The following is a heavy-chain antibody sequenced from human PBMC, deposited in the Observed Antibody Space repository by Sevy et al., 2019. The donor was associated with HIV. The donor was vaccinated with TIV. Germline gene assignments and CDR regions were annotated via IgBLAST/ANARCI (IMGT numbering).Heavy chain of an antibody. Sequence: GGSLRLSCAASGFTFSANWMNWVRQAPGKGLEWVANIKADGSDKHYVDSVEGRFTISRDNAKNLLFLQMNSLRVEDTAVYYSAHEKIGRFESWGQGTLVTVSS. CDR2: IKADGSDK. J-gene: IGHJ4*02. CDR1: GFTFSANW. CDR3: AHEKIGRFES. D-gene: IGHD1-26*01. V-gene: IGHV3-7*01.